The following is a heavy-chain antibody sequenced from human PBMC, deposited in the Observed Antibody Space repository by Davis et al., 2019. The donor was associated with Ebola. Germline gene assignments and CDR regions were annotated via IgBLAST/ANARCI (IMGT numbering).Heavy chain of an antibody. J-gene: IGHJ6*04. V-gene: IGHV3-53*01. CDR2: IFSDT. CDR3: ADIYDVDV. CDR1: GFTVSSKF. Sequence: GESLKISCAASGFTVSSKFMSWVRQAPGKGLEWVSTIFSDTYYADSVKGRFTISRDNSKNTLYLQMNSLRAEDTAVYYCADIYDVDVWGKGTTVTVSS.